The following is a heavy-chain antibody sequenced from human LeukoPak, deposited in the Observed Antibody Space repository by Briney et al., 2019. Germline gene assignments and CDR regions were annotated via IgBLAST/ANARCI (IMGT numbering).Heavy chain of an antibody. Sequence: GGSLRLSCAASGFTFSSYGMHWVRQAPGKGLEWVAVISYDGSNKYYADAVKGRFTISRDNSKNTLYLQMNSLRAEDTAVYYCAKDLDPVRFTPSNWLDLWGQGTLVTVSS. CDR2: ISYDGSNK. J-gene: IGHJ5*02. CDR1: GFTFSSYG. V-gene: IGHV3-30*18. D-gene: IGHD3-3*01. CDR3: AKDLDPVRFTPSNWLDL.